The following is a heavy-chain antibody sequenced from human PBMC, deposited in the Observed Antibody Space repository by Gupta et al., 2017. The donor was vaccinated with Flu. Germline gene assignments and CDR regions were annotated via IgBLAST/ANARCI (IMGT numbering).Heavy chain of an antibody. J-gene: IGHJ4*02. CDR1: GGSISSYY. V-gene: IGHV4-59*08. CDR3: ARLLWFGEPTDDLPYFDY. D-gene: IGHD3-10*01. CDR2: IYYSGST. Sequence: QVQLQESGPGLVKPSETLSLTCTVSGGSISSYYWSWIRQPPGKGLEWIGYIYYSGSTNYNPSLKSRVTISVDTSKNQFSLKLSSVTAAETAVYDCARLLWFGEPTDDLPYFDYGGQGTLVTVSS.